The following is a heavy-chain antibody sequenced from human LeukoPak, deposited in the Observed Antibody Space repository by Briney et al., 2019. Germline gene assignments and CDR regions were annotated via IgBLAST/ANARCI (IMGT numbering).Heavy chain of an antibody. CDR2: IYYSGST. Sequence: SETLSLTCTVSGGSISSSSYYWGWLRQPPGKGLGWRGSIYYSGSTYYNPSLKSRVTISVDTSKNQSSLKLSSVTAADTAVYYCARRYSGRYEFDYWGQGTLVTVSS. CDR1: GGSISSSSYY. CDR3: ARRYSGRYEFDY. V-gene: IGHV4-39*07. D-gene: IGHD1-26*01. J-gene: IGHJ4*02.